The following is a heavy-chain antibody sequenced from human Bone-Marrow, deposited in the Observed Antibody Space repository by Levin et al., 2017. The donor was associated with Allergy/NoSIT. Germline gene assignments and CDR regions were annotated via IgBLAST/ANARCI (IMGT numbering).Heavy chain of an antibody. CDR1: GYTFTSYY. CDR2: INPSGGST. D-gene: IGHD3-9*01. V-gene: IGHV1-46*01. J-gene: IGHJ4*02. Sequence: GESLKISCKASGYTFTSYYMHWVRQAPGQGLEWMGIINPSGGSTSYAQKFQGRVTMTRDTSTSTVYMELSSLRSEDTAVYYCARDDRLRYFDWLFFDYWGQGTLVTVSS. CDR3: ARDDRLRYFDWLFFDY.